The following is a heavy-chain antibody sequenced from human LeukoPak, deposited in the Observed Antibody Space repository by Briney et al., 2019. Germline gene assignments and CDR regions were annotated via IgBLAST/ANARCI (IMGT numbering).Heavy chain of an antibody. D-gene: IGHD5-12*01. Sequence: PGGSLRLSCAVSGLTFSRYAMSWVRQAPGKGLEWVSSISSSSSYIYYADSVKGRFTISRDNAKNSLYLQMNSLRAEDTAVYYCARDIVATIQFDYWGQGTLVTVSS. J-gene: IGHJ4*02. CDR3: ARDIVATIQFDY. CDR2: ISSSSSYI. V-gene: IGHV3-21*01. CDR1: GLTFSRYA.